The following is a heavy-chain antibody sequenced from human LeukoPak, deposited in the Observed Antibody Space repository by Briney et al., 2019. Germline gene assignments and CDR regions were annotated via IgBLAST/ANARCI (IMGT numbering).Heavy chain of an antibody. CDR3: ARAPTGSPATPFDY. D-gene: IGHD3-10*01. CDR1: GGSISSGGYS. J-gene: IGHJ4*02. CDR2: IYYSGST. V-gene: IGHV4-61*08. Sequence: PSETLSLTCAVSGGSISSGGYSWSWIRQPPGKGLEWIGYIYYSGSTNYNPSLKSRVTISVDTSKNQFSLKLSSVTAADTAVYYCARAPTGSPATPFDYWGQGTLVTVSS.